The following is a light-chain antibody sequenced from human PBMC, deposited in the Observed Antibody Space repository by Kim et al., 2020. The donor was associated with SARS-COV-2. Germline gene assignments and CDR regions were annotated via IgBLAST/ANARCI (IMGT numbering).Light chain of an antibody. CDR2: EAT. J-gene: IGLJ2*01. Sequence: LTQPASVSGSPGQSITISCTGTGSDIGTYNLVSWYQHHPGKAPKFIIYEATKRPSGVSDRFSASKSGNTASLTISGLQVEDEADYYCCSYVATSTLVFGGGTQLTVL. CDR1: GSDIGTYNL. V-gene: IGLV2-23*01. CDR3: CSYVATSTLV.